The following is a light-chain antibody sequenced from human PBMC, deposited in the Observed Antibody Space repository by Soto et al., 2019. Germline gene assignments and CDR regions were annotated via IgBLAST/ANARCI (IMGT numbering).Light chain of an antibody. Sequence: QSVLTRPASVSGSPGQSITISCTGTSSDVGGYNYVSWYQQHPGKAPKLMIYEVSNRPSGVSNRFSGSKSGNTASLTISGLQAEDEADYSCTSSTSSSDCVFGNGKKVTV. V-gene: IGLV2-14*01. CDR2: EVS. J-gene: IGLJ1*01. CDR1: SSDVGGYNY. CDR3: TSSTSSSDCV.